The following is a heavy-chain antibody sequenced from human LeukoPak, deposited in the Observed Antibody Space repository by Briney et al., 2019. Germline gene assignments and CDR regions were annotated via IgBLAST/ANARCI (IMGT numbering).Heavy chain of an antibody. CDR3: ARVTTYYYDSSDYFDAFDI. J-gene: IGHJ3*02. V-gene: IGHV3-11*01. CDR2: ISSSGSTI. Sequence: GGSLRLSCAASGFTFSDYYMSWIRQAPGKGLEWVSYISSSGSTIYYADSVKGRFTISRDNAKNSLYLQMNSLRAEDTAVYYCARVTTYYYDSSDYFDAFDIWGQGTMVTVSS. CDR1: GFTFSDYY. D-gene: IGHD3-22*01.